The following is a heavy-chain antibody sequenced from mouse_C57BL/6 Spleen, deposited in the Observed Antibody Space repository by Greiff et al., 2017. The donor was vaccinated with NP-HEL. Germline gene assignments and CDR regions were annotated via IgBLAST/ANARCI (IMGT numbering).Heavy chain of an antibody. D-gene: IGHD2-1*01. CDR2: IYPGGGYT. CDR1: GYTFTNYW. J-gene: IGHJ1*03. CDR3: ARRTYYGKRYWYFDV. V-gene: IGHV1-63*01. Sequence: QVQLQQSGAELVRPGTSVKMSCKASGYTFTNYWIGWAKQRPGHGLEWIGDIYPGGGYTNYNEKFKGKATLTADKSSSTAYMQFSSLTSEDSAIYYCARRTYYGKRYWYFDVWGTGTTVTVSS.